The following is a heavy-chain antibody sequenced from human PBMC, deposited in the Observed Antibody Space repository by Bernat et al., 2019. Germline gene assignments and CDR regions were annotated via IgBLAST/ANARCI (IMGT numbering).Heavy chain of an antibody. Sequence: QVQLVESGGGVVQPGRSLRLSCAASGFTFSSYGMHWVRQAPGKGLEWVAVIWYDGSNKYYADSVKGRFTISRDNSMNTLYLQMNSLRVEDTAVYYCARGGPWLTSSTFDYWGQGTLVTVSS. J-gene: IGHJ4*02. CDR2: IWYDGSNK. CDR3: ARGGPWLTSSTFDY. CDR1: GFTFSSYG. V-gene: IGHV3-33*01. D-gene: IGHD6-19*01.